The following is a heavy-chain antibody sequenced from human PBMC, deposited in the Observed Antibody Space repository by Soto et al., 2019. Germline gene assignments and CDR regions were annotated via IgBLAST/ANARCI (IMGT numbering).Heavy chain of an antibody. Sequence: EVQLVESGGGLVQPGGSLRLSCAASGFTFSSYSMNWVRQAPGKGLEWVSYISSSSTIYYADSVKGRFTISRDNAKNSLYLQMNSLRDEDTAVYYCARGYYYVEYWGQGTLVTVSS. CDR2: ISSSSTI. D-gene: IGHD3-10*02. CDR3: ARGYYYVEY. J-gene: IGHJ4*02. V-gene: IGHV3-48*02. CDR1: GFTFSSYS.